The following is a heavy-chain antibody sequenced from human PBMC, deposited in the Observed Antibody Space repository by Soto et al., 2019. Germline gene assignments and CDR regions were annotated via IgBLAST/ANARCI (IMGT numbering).Heavy chain of an antibody. Sequence: PSETLSLTCTVSGGSISSVDHYWSWIRQPPGKGLEWIAYIYYSGTTYYNPSLKSRITMSVDTSKNQFSLKLGSVTAADTAVYYCARYYNSLDFWGKGALVTVSS. J-gene: IGHJ4*02. CDR3: ARYYNSLDF. CDR2: IYYSGTT. D-gene: IGHD3-10*01. CDR1: GGSISSVDHY. V-gene: IGHV4-30-4*01.